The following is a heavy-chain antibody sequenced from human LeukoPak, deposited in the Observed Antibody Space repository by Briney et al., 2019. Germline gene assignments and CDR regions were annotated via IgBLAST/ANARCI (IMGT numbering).Heavy chain of an antibody. J-gene: IGHJ3*02. CDR2: INYSGST. Sequence: SETLSLTCTVSDGSISNHYWSWIRQPPGEGLEWIGNINYSGSTKYNPSLKSRVVMSVDTSKNQFSLKLSSVTAADTAVYYCARDGSDYYDSSGYYPGGAFDIWGQGTMVTVSS. D-gene: IGHD3-22*01. CDR1: DGSISNHY. CDR3: ARDGSDYYDSSGYYPGGAFDI. V-gene: IGHV4-59*11.